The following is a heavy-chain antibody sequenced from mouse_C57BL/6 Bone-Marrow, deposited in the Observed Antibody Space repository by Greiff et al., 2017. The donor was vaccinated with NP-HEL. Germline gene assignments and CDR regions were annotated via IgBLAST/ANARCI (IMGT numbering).Heavy chain of an antibody. CDR2: IYPGSGST. Sequence: QVQLQQPGAELVKPGASVKMSCKASGYTFTSYWITWVKQRPGQGLEWIGDIYPGSGSTNYNEKFKSKATLTVDTSSITAYMQLSSLTSEDSAVYCSARSGVDYGCDRWLYYAMDYWGQGTSVTVSS. J-gene: IGHJ4*01. V-gene: IGHV1-55*01. CDR3: ARSGVDYGCDRWLYYAMDY. D-gene: IGHD2-2*01. CDR1: GYTFTSYW.